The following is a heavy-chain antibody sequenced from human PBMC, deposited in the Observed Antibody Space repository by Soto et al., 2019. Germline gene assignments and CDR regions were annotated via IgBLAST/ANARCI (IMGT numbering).Heavy chain of an antibody. CDR2: IWSDGSNK. V-gene: IGHV3-33*01. Sequence: QVQLVESGGGVVQPGRSLRLSCAASGYNFRSYGMHWVRQAPGKGLEWVAFIWSDGSNKYYADSVKGRFTISRDNSNNTLYLQMNSLRAEDTAVYYCARDGYNWNYGPFDYWGQGTLVTVSS. CDR3: ARDGYNWNYGPFDY. CDR1: GYNFRSYG. J-gene: IGHJ4*02. D-gene: IGHD1-7*01.